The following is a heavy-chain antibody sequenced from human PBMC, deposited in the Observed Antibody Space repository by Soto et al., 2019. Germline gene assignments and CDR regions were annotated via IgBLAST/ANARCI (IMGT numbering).Heavy chain of an antibody. Sequence: SLRLSCSASGFTFSDYPMSWFRQAPGKGLEWVAYIRTAAYGATTGYAASVKDRFTISRDDSESIASLQMSSLKTEDTAVYYCSRAIRLSGDSFDIWGQGTLVNVSS. V-gene: IGHV3-49*03. D-gene: IGHD3-3*01. J-gene: IGHJ3*02. CDR2: IRTAAYGATT. CDR1: GFTFSDYP. CDR3: SRAIRLSGDSFDI.